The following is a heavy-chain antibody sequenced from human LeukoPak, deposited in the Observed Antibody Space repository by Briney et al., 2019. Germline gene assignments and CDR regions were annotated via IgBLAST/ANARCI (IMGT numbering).Heavy chain of an antibody. CDR3: ARLPLQAARDYYYYYGMDV. CDR1: GFSVSAYY. Sequence: GSLRLSCAASGFSVSAYYMNWVRQPPGKGLEWIGSIYYSGSTYYNPSPKSRVTISVDTSKNQFSLKLSSVTAADTAVYYCARLPLQAARDYYYYYGMDVWGQGTTVTVSS. V-gene: IGHV4-39*01. J-gene: IGHJ6*02. CDR2: IYYSGST. D-gene: IGHD6-6*01.